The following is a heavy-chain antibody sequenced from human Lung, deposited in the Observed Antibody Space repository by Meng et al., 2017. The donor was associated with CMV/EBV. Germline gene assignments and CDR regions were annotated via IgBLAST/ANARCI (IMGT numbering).Heavy chain of an antibody. CDR1: GFNFSTYS. V-gene: IGHV3-21*01. Sequence: GGSLRLSCEASGFNFSTYSLNWVRQAPGKGLEWVAFISRSTHYIYYADSVKARFTISRDTAKNSVYLQMNSLRAEDTAVYYCARDDGSGNVYDFYYGMDVWGQETTVXVSS. CDR3: ARDDGSGNVYDFYYGMDV. CDR2: ISRSTHYI. J-gene: IGHJ6*02. D-gene: IGHD3-10*01.